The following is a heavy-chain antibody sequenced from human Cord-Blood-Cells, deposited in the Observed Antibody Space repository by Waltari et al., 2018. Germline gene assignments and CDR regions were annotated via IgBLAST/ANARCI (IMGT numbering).Heavy chain of an antibody. Sequence: QVQLVQSGAEVTKPGASVKVSCKVSGYTLTELSMHWVRQAPGKGLEWMGGFDPEDGETIYAQKFQGRVTMTEDTSTDTAYMELSSLRSEDTAVYYCATAGDYGGNSVFAFDIWGQGTMVTVSS. CDR1: GYTLTELS. CDR2: FDPEDGET. CDR3: ATAGDYGGNSVFAFDI. D-gene: IGHD4-17*01. J-gene: IGHJ3*02. V-gene: IGHV1-24*01.